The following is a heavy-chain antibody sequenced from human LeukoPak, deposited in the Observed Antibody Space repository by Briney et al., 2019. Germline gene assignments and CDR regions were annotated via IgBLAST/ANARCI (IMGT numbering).Heavy chain of an antibody. J-gene: IGHJ4*02. CDR2: IYYSGNT. Sequence: SETLSLTCTVSGGSISSYYWSWIRQPPGKGLEWIGYIYYSGNTNYNPSLKSRVTISVDTSKNQFSLKLNSVTAADTAVYYCARHRSKWLQSSFDYWGQGTLVTVSS. CDR1: GGSISSYY. V-gene: IGHV4-59*08. D-gene: IGHD5-24*01. CDR3: ARHRSKWLQSSFDY.